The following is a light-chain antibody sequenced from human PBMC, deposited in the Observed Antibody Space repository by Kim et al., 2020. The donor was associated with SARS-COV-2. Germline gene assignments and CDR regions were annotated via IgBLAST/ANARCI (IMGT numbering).Light chain of an antibody. CDR2: GAS. J-gene: IGKJ2*01. Sequence: EIVMTQSPATLSLSPGDRATLSCRASQSVSGDLAWYQQKPGQAPRLLTYGASARATGIPTRFSGSGSGTDFTLTISSLQSEDFAVYFCQQYNDWPLYTFGQGTKLEI. CDR3: QQYNDWPLYT. V-gene: IGKV3-15*01. CDR1: QSVSGD.